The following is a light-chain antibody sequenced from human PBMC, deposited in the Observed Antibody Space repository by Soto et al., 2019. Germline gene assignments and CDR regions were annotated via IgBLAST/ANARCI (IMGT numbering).Light chain of an antibody. J-gene: IGLJ1*01. CDR2: DVG. CDR3: SSYTSSSTNV. Sequence: QPARNSAASVSGAAVESIRIFCTGTSSDVGGYNSVSWYQHHPGKAPKLILYDVGDRPSGVPYRFSGSKSGNTASLTISGLQAVDEADYYCSSYTSSSTNVFGTGTKVTVL. V-gene: IGLV2-14*03. CDR1: SSDVGGYNS.